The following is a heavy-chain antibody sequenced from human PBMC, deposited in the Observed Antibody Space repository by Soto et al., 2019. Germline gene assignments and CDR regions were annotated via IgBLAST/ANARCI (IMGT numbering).Heavy chain of an antibody. CDR2: ISSGRRFI. Sequence: EVQLVESGGGLVKPGGSLRRSCEASGFTFSLYALVWVRQAPGKGLQWVSSISSGRRFIFYADSVKGRFTISRDDAKNSLYLQMNSLTVEDTALYYCVRARATDSRPDYWGQGTLVTVSS. CDR3: VRARATDSRPDY. V-gene: IGHV3-21*01. CDR1: GFTFSLYA. D-gene: IGHD3-22*01. J-gene: IGHJ4*02.